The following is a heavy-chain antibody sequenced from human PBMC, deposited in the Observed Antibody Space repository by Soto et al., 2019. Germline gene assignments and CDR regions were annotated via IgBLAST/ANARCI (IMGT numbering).Heavy chain of an antibody. Sequence: SETLSLTCTVSGGSISSGDYYWSWIRQPPGKGLEWIGYIYYSGSTYYNPSLKSRVTISVDTSKNQFSLKLSSVTAADTAVYYCARVVGDGYSYNNWFDPWGQGTLVTVSS. D-gene: IGHD5-18*01. CDR2: IYYSGST. CDR3: ARVVGDGYSYNNWFDP. J-gene: IGHJ5*02. V-gene: IGHV4-30-4*01. CDR1: GGSISSGDYY.